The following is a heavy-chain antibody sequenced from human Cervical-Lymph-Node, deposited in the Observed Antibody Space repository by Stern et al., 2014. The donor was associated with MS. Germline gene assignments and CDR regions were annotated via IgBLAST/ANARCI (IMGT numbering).Heavy chain of an antibody. V-gene: IGHV1-69*01. CDR2: IIPIFGTA. J-gene: IGHJ6*02. D-gene: IGHD5-24*01. Sequence: VQLVESGAEVKKPGSSVKVSCKASGGTFSSYAISWGRQAPGQGLEWMGGIIPIFGTANYAQKFQGRVTITADESTSTAYMELSSLRSEDTAVYYCATGEMATKSYYYYGMDVWGQGTTVTVSS. CDR3: ATGEMATKSYYYYGMDV. CDR1: GGTFSSYA.